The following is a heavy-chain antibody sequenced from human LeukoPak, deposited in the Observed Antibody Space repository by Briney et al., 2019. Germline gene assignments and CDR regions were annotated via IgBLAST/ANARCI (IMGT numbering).Heavy chain of an antibody. J-gene: IGHJ6*03. CDR2: IKQDGSEK. Sequence: PGGSLRLSCAASGFTFSSYSMNWVRQAPGKGLEWVANIKQDGSEKYYVDSVKGRFTISRDNAKNSLYLQMNSLRAEDTAVYYCARGRGSFGEFYMDVWGKGTTVTVSS. CDR1: GFTFSSYS. CDR3: ARGRGSFGEFYMDV. V-gene: IGHV3-7*01. D-gene: IGHD3-10*01.